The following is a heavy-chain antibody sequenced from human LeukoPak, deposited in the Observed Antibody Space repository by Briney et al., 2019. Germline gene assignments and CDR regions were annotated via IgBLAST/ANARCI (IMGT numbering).Heavy chain of an antibody. CDR1: GFTFSSYS. CDR2: ISSSSSYI. J-gene: IGHJ4*02. D-gene: IGHD5-24*01. V-gene: IGHV3-21*01. Sequence: GGSLRLSCAASGFTFSSYSMNWVRQAPGKGLEWVSSISSSSSYIYYADSVKGRFTISRDNAKNSLYLQMNSLRAEDTAVYYCAINQRDGYSELGYWGQGTLVTVSS. CDR3: AINQRDGYSELGY.